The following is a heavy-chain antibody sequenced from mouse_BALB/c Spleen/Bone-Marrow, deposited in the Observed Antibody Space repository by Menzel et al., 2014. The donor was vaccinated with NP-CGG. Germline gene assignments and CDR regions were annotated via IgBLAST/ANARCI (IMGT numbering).Heavy chain of an antibody. CDR3: ARVHYYGYKAY. J-gene: IGHJ3*01. CDR2: INPDSSTI. V-gene: IGHV4-1*02. CDR1: GFDFSRYW. D-gene: IGHD1-2*01. Sequence: EVKLMESGGGLVQPGGSLKLSCAASGFDFSRYWMSWVRQAPGKGLEWIGEINPDSSTINYTPSLKDKFIISRDNAKNTLYLQMSKVRSEDTALYYCARVHYYGYKAYWGQGTLVTVSA.